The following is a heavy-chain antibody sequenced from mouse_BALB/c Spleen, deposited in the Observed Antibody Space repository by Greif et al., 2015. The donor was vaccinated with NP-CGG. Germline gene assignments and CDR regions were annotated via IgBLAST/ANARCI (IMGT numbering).Heavy chain of an antibody. J-gene: IGHJ2*01. Sequence: QVQLQQSGAELAKPGASVKMSCKASGYTFTSYWMHWVKQRPGQGLEWIGYINPSTGYTEYNQKFKDKATLTADKSSSTAYMQLSSLTSEDSAVYYYARKGTTLVDYFDYWGQGTTLTVSS. CDR1: GYTFTSYW. CDR3: ARKGTTLVDYFDY. CDR2: INPSTGYT. D-gene: IGHD1-1*01. V-gene: IGHV1-7*01.